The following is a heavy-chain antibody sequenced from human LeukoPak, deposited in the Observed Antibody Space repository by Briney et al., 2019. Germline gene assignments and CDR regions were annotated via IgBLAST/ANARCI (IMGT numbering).Heavy chain of an antibody. Sequence: GGSLRLSCAASGFTFSGYAMSWVRQAPGKGLEWVSAISGSGGRTYYADSVKGRFAISRDNSKNTLFLQMNSLRADDTAIYYCAQRSRELLTWGQGTLVTVSS. V-gene: IGHV3-23*01. CDR1: GFTFSGYA. J-gene: IGHJ5*02. CDR3: AQRSRELLT. CDR2: ISGSGGRT. D-gene: IGHD1-26*01.